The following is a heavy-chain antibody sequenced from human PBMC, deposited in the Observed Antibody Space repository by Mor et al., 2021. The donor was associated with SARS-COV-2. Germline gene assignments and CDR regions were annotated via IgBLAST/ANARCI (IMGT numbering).Heavy chain of an antibody. D-gene: IGHD3-3*01. CDR3: ARTYYDFRSGYLSGGYFDY. J-gene: IGHJ4*01. V-gene: IGHV4-31*02. CDR2: IYHSGST. Sequence: TWIRQHPGKGLEWIGYIYHSGSTYYSPPLKSRITISVDTSENQFSLKLTSVTAADTAVYYCARTYYDFRSGYLSGGYFDY.